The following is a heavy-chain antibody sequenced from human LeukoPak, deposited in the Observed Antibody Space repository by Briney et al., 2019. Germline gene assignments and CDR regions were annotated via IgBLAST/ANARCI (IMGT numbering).Heavy chain of an antibody. CDR1: GYTFTGYY. CDR3: ARDGLDGYKDF. J-gene: IGHJ4*02. D-gene: IGHD5-24*01. CDR2: INPNSGGT. V-gene: IGHV1-2*02. Sequence: ASVKVSCKASGYTFTGYYMHWVRQAPGQGLEWMGWINPNSGGTKYAQKLQGRVTMTRDTSISTAYMELSRLRSDDTGVYYCARDGLDGYKDFWGQGTLVTVSS.